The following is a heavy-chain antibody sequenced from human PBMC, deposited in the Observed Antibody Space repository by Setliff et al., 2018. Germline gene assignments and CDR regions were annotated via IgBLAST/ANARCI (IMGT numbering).Heavy chain of an antibody. V-gene: IGHV1-18*01. CDR2: VSPHNGKT. CDR3: AISTLSICSGGSCPNAFDV. D-gene: IGHD2-15*01. J-gene: IGHJ4*02. CDR1: GYTFSDYG. Sequence: ASVKVSCKASGYTFSDYGIAWVRQAPGQGLEWMGWVSPHNGKTYDSPKLHGRVTLTKGTSTSAAYMELRSLRSDDSAVYYCAISTLSICSGGSCPNAFDVWGQGTLVTVSS.